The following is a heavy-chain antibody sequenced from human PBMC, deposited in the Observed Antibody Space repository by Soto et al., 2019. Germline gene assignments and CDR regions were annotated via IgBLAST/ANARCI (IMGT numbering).Heavy chain of an antibody. CDR2: IFYSGNT. Sequence: SETLSLTCTVSGNSISTGAYYWSWLRQHPVKGLEWIGHIFYSGNTHYSPSLESRVTISVDTSKNQFSIKLTSVTVADTAVYYCAREGRSAAPQAGFDLWGQGNLVT. V-gene: IGHV4-31*03. CDR1: GNSISTGAYY. D-gene: IGHD3-10*01. J-gene: IGHJ4*02. CDR3: AREGRSAAPQAGFDL.